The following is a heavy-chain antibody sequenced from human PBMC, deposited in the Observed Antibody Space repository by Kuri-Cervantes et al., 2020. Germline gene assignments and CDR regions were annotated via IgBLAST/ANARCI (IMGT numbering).Heavy chain of an antibody. CDR2: ISSSSTI. J-gene: IGHJ6*03. CDR3: ARAAIAAAGKLSYMDV. Sequence: GGSLRLSCEASGFTFSSYSMNWVRQAPGKGLEWVSYISSSSTIYYADSVKGRFTISRDNAKNSLYLQMNSLRAEDTAVYYCARAAIAAAGKLSYMDVWGKGTTVTVSS. V-gene: IGHV3-48*01. D-gene: IGHD6-13*01. CDR1: GFTFSSYS.